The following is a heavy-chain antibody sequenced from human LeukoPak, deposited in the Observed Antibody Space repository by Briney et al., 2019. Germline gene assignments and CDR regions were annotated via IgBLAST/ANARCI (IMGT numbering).Heavy chain of an antibody. D-gene: IGHD1-26*01. Sequence: GGSLRLSCVASGFTFSTSWVTWVRQAPGKGLEWVANIDKHGFGKYYVDSVRGRFAISRDYASNSVFLQMDSLRAEDTSVYYCARDAGWGYYDLWGQGTPVTVSS. V-gene: IGHV3-7*01. CDR3: ARDAGWGYYDL. J-gene: IGHJ4*02. CDR2: IDKHGFGK. CDR1: GFTFSTSW.